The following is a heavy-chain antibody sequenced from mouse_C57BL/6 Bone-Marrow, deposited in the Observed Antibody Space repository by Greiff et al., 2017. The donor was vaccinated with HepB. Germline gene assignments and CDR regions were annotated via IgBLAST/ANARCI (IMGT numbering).Heavy chain of an antibody. V-gene: IGHV1-81*01. D-gene: IGHD2-2*01. CDR2: IYPRRGNT. Sequence: VQLQQSGAELARPGASVKLSCKASGYTFTSSGISWVKQRTGQGLEWIGEIYPRRGNTYYNETFKGKANLTADKSSSPAYMELRSLTSEDSAVYFCARGLWLLLAYWCQGTLVTVSA. CDR1: GYTFTSSG. CDR3: ARGLWLLLAY. J-gene: IGHJ3*01.